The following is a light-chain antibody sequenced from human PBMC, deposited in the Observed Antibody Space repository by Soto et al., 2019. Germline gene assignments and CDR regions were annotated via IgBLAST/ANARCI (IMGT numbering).Light chain of an antibody. Sequence: EIVVTQSPATLSVSPGERVTLSCRASQSVSSSLAWYQQRPGQAPRLLIYDTSTRAAGISARFSGSGSGTEFNLTINSLQSEDFAVYYCQQYIDWPPGTFGQGTAVEIK. CDR2: DTS. CDR1: QSVSSS. J-gene: IGKJ1*01. CDR3: QQYIDWPPGT. V-gene: IGKV3-15*01.